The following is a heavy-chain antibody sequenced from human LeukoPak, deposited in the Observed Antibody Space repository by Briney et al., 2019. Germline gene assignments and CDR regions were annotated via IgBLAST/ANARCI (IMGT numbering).Heavy chain of an antibody. J-gene: IGHJ4*02. Sequence: SETLSLTCTVPGGSISSSSYYWGWIRQPPGKGLEWIGSIYYSGSTYYNPSLKSRVTISVDTSKNQFSLKLSSVTAADTALYYCARETSGSYYSYFDYWGQGTLVTVSS. V-gene: IGHV4-39*07. D-gene: IGHD1-26*01. CDR3: ARETSGSYYSYFDY. CDR2: IYYSGST. CDR1: GGSISSSSYY.